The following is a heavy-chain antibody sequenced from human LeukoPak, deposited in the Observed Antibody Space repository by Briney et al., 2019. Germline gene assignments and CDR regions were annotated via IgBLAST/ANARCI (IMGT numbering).Heavy chain of an antibody. Sequence: GGSLRLSCAASGFTFSSNAMSWVRQAPGKGLEWVSGISGSGSNTYYADSVKGRFTISRDSSKNTLYLQMNSLRAEDTAVYYCAKDRKVVPAASFDPWGQGTLVTVSS. CDR1: GFTFSSNA. J-gene: IGHJ5*02. V-gene: IGHV3-23*01. D-gene: IGHD2-2*01. CDR2: ISGSGSNT. CDR3: AKDRKVVPAASFDP.